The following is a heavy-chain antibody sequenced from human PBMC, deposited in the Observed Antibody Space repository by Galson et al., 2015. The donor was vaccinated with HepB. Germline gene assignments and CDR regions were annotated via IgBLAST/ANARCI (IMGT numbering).Heavy chain of an antibody. J-gene: IGHJ4*02. CDR1: GFTFSGSA. CDR2: ISYDGSNK. V-gene: IGHV3-30-3*01. D-gene: IGHD3-10*01. Sequence: SLRLSCAASGFTFSGSAMHWVRQAPGKGLEWVAVISYDGSNKYYADSVRGRFTISRDNSKNTLYLQMNSLRAEDTAVYYCARDDGYGSGSYYNVFRMGGFDYWGQGTLVTVSS. CDR3: ARDDGYGSGSYYNVFRMGGFDY.